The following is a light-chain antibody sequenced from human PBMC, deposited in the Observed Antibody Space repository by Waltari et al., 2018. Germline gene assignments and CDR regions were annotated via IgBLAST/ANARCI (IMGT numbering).Light chain of an antibody. Sequence: EIVLTQSPGTLSLSPGERATLSCRASQSVSSSYLAWYQQKPGQAPRLLIYGASSRATGIPDRFSGRGSGTDFTLTISRLEPEDFAVYYCQQYGSFGYTFGQGTKLEIK. CDR3: QQYGSFGYT. CDR2: GAS. J-gene: IGKJ2*01. V-gene: IGKV3-20*01. CDR1: QSVSSSY.